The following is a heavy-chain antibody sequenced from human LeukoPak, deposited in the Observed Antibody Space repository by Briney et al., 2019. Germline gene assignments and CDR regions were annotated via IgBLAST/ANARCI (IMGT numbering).Heavy chain of an antibody. D-gene: IGHD3/OR15-3a*01. V-gene: IGHV1-69*13. CDR1: GGTFSSYA. J-gene: IGHJ4*02. CDR2: IIPIFGTA. CDR3: ALRELGWLSDY. Sequence: ASVKVSCKASGGTFSSYAISWVRQAPGQGLEWMGGIIPIFGTANYAQEFQGRVTITADESTSTAYMELSSLRSEDTAVYYCALRELGWLSDYWGQGTLVTVSS.